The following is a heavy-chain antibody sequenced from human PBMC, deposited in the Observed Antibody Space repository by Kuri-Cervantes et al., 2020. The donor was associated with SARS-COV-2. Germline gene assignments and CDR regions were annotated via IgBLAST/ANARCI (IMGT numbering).Heavy chain of an antibody. D-gene: IGHD1-26*01. CDR3: ASHPLSGSSDYYYYYYMDV. J-gene: IGHJ6*03. CDR2: IIPIFGTA. Sequence: SVKVSCKASGGTFSSYAISWVRQAPGQGLEWMGGIIPIFGTANYAQKFQGRVTITTDESTSAAYMELSSLRSEDTAVYYCASHPLSGSSDYYYYYYMDVWGKGTTVTVSS. CDR1: GGTFSSYA. V-gene: IGHV1-69*05.